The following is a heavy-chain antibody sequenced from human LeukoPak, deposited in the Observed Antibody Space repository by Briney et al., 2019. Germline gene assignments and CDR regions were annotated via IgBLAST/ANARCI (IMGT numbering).Heavy chain of an antibody. J-gene: IGHJ6*02. CDR3: AKDMAKPPPFFARIAAAGTGPGASLMDV. D-gene: IGHD6-13*01. CDR2: ISGSGGST. Sequence: PGGSLRLSCAASGFTFSSYAMSWVRQAPGKGLEWVSAISGSGGSTYYADSVKGRFAISRDNSKNTLYLQMNSLRAEDTAVYYCAKDMAKPPPFFARIAAAGTGPGASLMDVWGQGTTVTVSS. CDR1: GFTFSSYA. V-gene: IGHV3-23*01.